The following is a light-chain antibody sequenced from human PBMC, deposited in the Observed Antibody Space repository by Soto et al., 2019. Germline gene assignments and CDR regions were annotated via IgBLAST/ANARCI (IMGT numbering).Light chain of an antibody. CDR2: WAS. CDR1: QNVLYSSNNKNY. V-gene: IGKV4-1*01. J-gene: IGKJ2*01. Sequence: DIVMTQSPDSLAVSLGERATVNCKSSQNVLYSSNNKNYLAWYQQKPGQPPKLLIYWASTRESGVPDRFSGSGSGTDFTLTISSLQAEDVAVYYCHQYYSTPTFGQGTKLEIK. CDR3: HQYYSTPT.